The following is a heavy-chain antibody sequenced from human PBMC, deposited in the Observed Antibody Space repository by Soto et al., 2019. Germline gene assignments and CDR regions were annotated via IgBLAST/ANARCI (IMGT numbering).Heavy chain of an antibody. V-gene: IGHV4-31*11. CDR1: GGSMSGGDYF. J-gene: IGHJ4*02. D-gene: IGHD2-15*01. CDR3: ARAFCSGNTCYSFDF. Sequence: KLSETLSLTCAVSGGSMSGGDYFWSWIRQDAGKGLEWIGYIHYSGRTYYKPSLQRRVSIALDTSKSQFSLRLSSLTVADTAVYYCARAFCSGNTCYSFDFWGQGTLVTVSS. CDR2: IHYSGRT.